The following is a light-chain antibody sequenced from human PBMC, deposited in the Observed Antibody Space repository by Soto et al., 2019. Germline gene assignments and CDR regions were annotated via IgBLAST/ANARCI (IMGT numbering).Light chain of an antibody. CDR3: QQYDSLPQT. CDR1: EDIANF. J-gene: IGKJ2*01. CDR2: DAS. V-gene: IGKV1-33*01. Sequence: DIQMTQSPSSLSASVGDRVTITCQASEDIANFLNWYQQTPGRAPKLLIYDASTLHTGVPSRFSGSGSGTDFTFTISSLQREDVATDYCQQYDSLPQTFGQGTKLEI.